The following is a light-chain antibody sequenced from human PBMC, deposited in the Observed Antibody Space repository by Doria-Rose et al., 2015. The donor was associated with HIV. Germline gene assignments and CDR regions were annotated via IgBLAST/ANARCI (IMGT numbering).Light chain of an antibody. V-gene: IGKV3-20*01. CDR3: QQYGTSRGT. Sequence: LTQSPGTLSLSPGERATLSRRASQRVKSSYLAWYQQKPGQAPRLLIYDASTGATGIPDRFSGSGSGTDFTLTISRLEPEDVAVYYCQQYGTSRGTFGQGTRLEIK. CDR1: QRVKSSY. J-gene: IGKJ5*01. CDR2: DAS.